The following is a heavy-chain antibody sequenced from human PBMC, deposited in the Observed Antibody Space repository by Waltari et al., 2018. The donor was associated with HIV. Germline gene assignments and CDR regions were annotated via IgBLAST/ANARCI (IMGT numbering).Heavy chain of an antibody. CDR3: ASGSRRGHSHGIDY. Sequence: QVQLQESGPGLVKLSETLSLTCSVSGYSIESGYYWGWIRQPPGKALEWIGSSLHSGNTYYNPSLKSRLTISLDTSKNQVSLKLSSVTAADTAVYYCASGSRRGHSHGIDYWGQGTLVTVSS. CDR1: GYSIESGYY. V-gene: IGHV4-38-2*01. J-gene: IGHJ4*02. CDR2: SLHSGNT. D-gene: IGHD5-18*01.